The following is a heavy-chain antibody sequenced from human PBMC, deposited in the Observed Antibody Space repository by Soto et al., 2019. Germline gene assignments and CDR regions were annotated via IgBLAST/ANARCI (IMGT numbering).Heavy chain of an antibody. V-gene: IGHV3-21*01. D-gene: IGHD3-22*01. CDR1: RFKFSDYS. CDR3: ATLIKTYYDDSSGYSQDY. J-gene: IGHJ4*02. CDR2: ISPRSAYI. Sequence: GGSLRLSCAASRFKFSDYSMNWVRQAPGKGLEWVSSISPRSAYIHYADAVKGRFIISRDDGRNALILQMNSLRAEDTAVYYCATLIKTYYDDSSGYSQDYWGQGTLVTVSS.